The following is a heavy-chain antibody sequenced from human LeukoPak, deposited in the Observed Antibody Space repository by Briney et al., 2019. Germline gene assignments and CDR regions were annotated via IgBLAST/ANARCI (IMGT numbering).Heavy chain of an antibody. CDR1: GYTFTGYY. Sequence: GASVNVSCKASGYTFTGYYMHWVRQAPGQGLEWMGWINPNSGGTNYAQKFQGRVTMTRDTSISTAYMELSRLRSDDTAVYYCARDRRSIVVVPAAGAFDIWGQGTMVTVSS. J-gene: IGHJ3*02. D-gene: IGHD2-2*01. CDR3: ARDRRSIVVVPAAGAFDI. CDR2: INPNSGGT. V-gene: IGHV1-2*02.